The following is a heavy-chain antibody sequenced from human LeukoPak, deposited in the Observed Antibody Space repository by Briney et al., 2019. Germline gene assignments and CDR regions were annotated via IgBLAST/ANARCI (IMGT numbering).Heavy chain of an antibody. J-gene: IGHJ4*02. CDR2: ISAYNGNT. D-gene: IGHD6-19*01. CDR3: AREKAVAGIVDY. V-gene: IGHV1-18*01. Sequence: GASVKVSCKASGYTFTSYGISWVRQAPRQGLEWMGWISAYNGNTNYAQKVQGRVTMTTDTSTTTAYMELRSLRSDDTAVYYCAREKAVAGIVDYWGQGTLVTVSS. CDR1: GYTFTSYG.